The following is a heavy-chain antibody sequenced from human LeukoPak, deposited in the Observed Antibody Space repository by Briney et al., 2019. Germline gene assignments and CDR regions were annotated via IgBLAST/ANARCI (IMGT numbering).Heavy chain of an antibody. J-gene: IGHJ4*02. V-gene: IGHV4-31*03. CDR3: ARAVDYRNYFDS. D-gene: IGHD4-11*01. Sequence: PSQTLSLTCTVSGDSMTRGGYYWSWVRQHPGKGLEWIGFIYHSGTTFYNPSREGRAAISVDTSQNQFSLKLTSVTAADTAVYYCARAVDYRNYFDSWGQGNLVTVSS. CDR1: GDSMTRGGYY. CDR2: IYHSGTT.